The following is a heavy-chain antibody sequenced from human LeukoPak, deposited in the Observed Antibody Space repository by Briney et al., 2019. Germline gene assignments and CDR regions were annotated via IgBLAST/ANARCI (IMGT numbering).Heavy chain of an antibody. Sequence: GASVKVSCKASGYTFTGYYMHWVRQAPGQGLEGMGWINPNSGGTNYAQKFQGRVNKIRDTSISTAYMELSRLRSDDTAVYYCARGGYYDYVWGSSTSSGGYWGQGTLVTVSS. V-gene: IGHV1-2*02. CDR2: INPNSGGT. CDR1: GYTFTGYY. D-gene: IGHD3-16*01. J-gene: IGHJ4*02. CDR3: ARGGYYDYVWGSSTSSGGY.